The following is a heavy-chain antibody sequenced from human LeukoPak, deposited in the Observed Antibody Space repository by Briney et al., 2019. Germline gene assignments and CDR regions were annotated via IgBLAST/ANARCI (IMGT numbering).Heavy chain of an antibody. Sequence: ASVKVSCKASGGTFSSYGISWVRQAPGQGLEWMGWISAYNGNTNYAQKLQGRVTMTTDTSMSTAYMELRSLRSDDTAVYYCAKQTSAGASDAFDIWGQGTMVTVSS. CDR3: AKQTSAGASDAFDI. CDR1: GGTFSSYG. D-gene: IGHD6-13*01. J-gene: IGHJ3*02. V-gene: IGHV1-18*01. CDR2: ISAYNGNT.